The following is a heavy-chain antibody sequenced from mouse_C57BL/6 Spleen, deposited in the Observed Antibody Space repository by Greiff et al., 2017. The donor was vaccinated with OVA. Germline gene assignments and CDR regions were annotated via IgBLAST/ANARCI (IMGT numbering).Heavy chain of an antibody. CDR2: IYPGNSDT. CDR3: TREDFYGSSYPHAMDY. D-gene: IGHD1-1*01. V-gene: IGHV1-5*01. Sequence: EVQLQQSGTVLARPGASVKMSCKTSGYTFTSYWMHWVKQRPGQGLEWIGAIYPGNSDTSYNQKFKGKAKLTAVTSASTAYMELSSLTNEDSAVYYCTREDFYGSSYPHAMDYWGQGTSVTVSS. CDR1: GYTFTSYW. J-gene: IGHJ4*01.